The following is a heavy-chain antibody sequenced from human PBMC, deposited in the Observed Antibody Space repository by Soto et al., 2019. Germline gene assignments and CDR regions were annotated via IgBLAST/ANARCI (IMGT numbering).Heavy chain of an antibody. D-gene: IGHD2-15*01. CDR2: ISYGGTT. CDR3: SRGILV. CDR1: GGSMNSGGYC. V-gene: IGHV4-31*03. J-gene: IGHJ4*02. Sequence: QVQLQESGPGLVKPSQTLSLTCTVSGGSMNSGGYCWNWLRQHPGEGLEWIGCISYGGTTTYNPPLKSRLTIAVDTYNNQFSLMLNSVTAADTAVYYCSRGILVWGQGTLITVSS.